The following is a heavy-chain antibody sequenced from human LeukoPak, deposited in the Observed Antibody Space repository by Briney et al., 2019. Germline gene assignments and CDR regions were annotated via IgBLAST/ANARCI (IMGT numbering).Heavy chain of an antibody. J-gene: IGHJ4*02. Sequence: GGSLRLSCAVSGFTFNSHAMTWVRQAPGKGLEGVSSISRSGSTTYYADSVKGRFTISRDNSKNTLYLDMNSLRADDTAVYSCAKGSKGGTYSPLDYWGQGTLVSVSS. D-gene: IGHD1-26*01. CDR2: ISRSGSTT. CDR1: GFTFNSHA. CDR3: AKGSKGGTYSPLDY. V-gene: IGHV3-23*01.